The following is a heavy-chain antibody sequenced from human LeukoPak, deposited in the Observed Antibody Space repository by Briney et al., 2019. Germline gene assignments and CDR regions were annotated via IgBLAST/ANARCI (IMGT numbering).Heavy chain of an antibody. V-gene: IGHV3-53*01. J-gene: IGHJ5*02. CDR2: IYSGGST. CDR3: AREHPPAIAAVT. D-gene: IGHD6-13*01. Sequence: GGSLRLSCAASGFTVSSNYMSWDRQAPGKGLEWVSVIYSGGSTYYADSVKGRFTISRDNSKNTLYLQMNSLRAEDTAVYYCAREHPPAIAAVTWGQGTLVTVSS. CDR1: GFTVSSNY.